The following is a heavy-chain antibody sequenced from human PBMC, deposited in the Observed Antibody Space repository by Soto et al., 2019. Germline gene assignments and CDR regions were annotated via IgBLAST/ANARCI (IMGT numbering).Heavy chain of an antibody. J-gene: IGHJ5*02. Sequence: QVQLVQSGAEVKKPGSSVKVSCKASGGTFSSYTISWVRQAPGQGLEWMGRIIPILGIANYAQKFQGRVTITADKSKSTAYRELRSLRSEDTAVYYCARDAGGYCSGGSCYWFDPWGQGTLVTVSS. V-gene: IGHV1-69*08. CDR2: IIPILGIA. CDR1: GGTFSSYT. CDR3: ARDAGGYCSGGSCYWFDP. D-gene: IGHD2-15*01.